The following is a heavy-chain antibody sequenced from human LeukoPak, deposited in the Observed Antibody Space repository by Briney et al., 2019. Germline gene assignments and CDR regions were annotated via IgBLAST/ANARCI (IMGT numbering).Heavy chain of an antibody. Sequence: PSETLSLTCTVSGGSISSGSYYWSWIRQPAGKGLEWIGRIYTSGSTNYNPSLKSRVTISVDTSKNQFSLKLSFVTAADTAVYYCARHCQILYCSSTSCYDGWFDPWGQGTLVTVSS. J-gene: IGHJ5*02. CDR2: IYTSGST. CDR1: GGSISSGSYY. V-gene: IGHV4-61*02. CDR3: ARHCQILYCSSTSCYDGWFDP. D-gene: IGHD2-2*01.